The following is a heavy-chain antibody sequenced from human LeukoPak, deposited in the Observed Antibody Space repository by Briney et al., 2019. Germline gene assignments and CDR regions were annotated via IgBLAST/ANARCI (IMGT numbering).Heavy chain of an antibody. CDR1: GFTFSNYA. CDR2: IWGADDKT. Sequence: TGGSLRLSCVASGFTFSNYATTWVRQAPGKGLESVSGIWGADDKTVYGDAVKGRFTISRDNSKNTLYLQMNSLRADGTAVYYWAKTQGYYDAWGQGALVTVSS. V-gene: IGHV3-23*01. D-gene: IGHD2-15*01. J-gene: IGHJ5*02. CDR3: AKTQGYYDA.